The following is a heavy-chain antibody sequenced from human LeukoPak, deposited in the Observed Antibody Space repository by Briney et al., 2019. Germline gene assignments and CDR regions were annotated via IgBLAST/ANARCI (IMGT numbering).Heavy chain of an antibody. CDR1: GFTFSNAW. J-gene: IGHJ5*02. D-gene: IGHD4-17*01. CDR3: TTLGDDYGDPNWFDP. Sequence: GGTLRLSCAASGFTFSNAWMSWVRQAPGKGLEWVVHIKSKTDDGTTDCAAPVKGRFTISRDDSKNTLYLQMNSLKTEDTAVYYCTTLGDDYGDPNWFDPWGQGTLVTVSS. V-gene: IGHV3-15*01. CDR2: IKSKTDDGTT.